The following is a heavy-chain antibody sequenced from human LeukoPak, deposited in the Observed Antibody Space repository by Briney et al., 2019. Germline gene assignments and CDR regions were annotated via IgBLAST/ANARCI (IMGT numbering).Heavy chain of an antibody. V-gene: IGHV3-53*01. CDR1: GFTVSSNY. CDR2: IYSGGST. Sequence: GSLRLSCAASGFTVSSNYMSWVRQAPGKGLEWVSVIYSGGSTYYADSVKGRFTISRDNSKNTLYLQMNSLRAEDTAVYYCARDLGLLNGMDVWGQGTTVTVSS. J-gene: IGHJ6*02. D-gene: IGHD2-15*01. CDR3: ARDLGLLNGMDV.